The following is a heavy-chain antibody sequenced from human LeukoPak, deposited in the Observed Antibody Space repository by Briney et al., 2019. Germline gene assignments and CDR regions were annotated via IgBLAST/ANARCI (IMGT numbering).Heavy chain of an antibody. Sequence: GGSLRLSCAASGFTVSSNYMNWVRQAPGKGLEWVSVIYGGGRTHYADSVKGRFTVSRDNSKNTLDLQMSRLRPEDPGVYYCARSQWLAQEGFDYWGQGTLVTVSS. D-gene: IGHD6-19*01. CDR1: GFTVSSNY. CDR3: ARSQWLAQEGFDY. J-gene: IGHJ4*02. V-gene: IGHV3-66*01. CDR2: IYGGGRT.